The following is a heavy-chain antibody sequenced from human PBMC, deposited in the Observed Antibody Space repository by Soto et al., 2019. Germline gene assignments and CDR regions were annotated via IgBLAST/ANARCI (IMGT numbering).Heavy chain of an antibody. V-gene: IGHV1-24*01. CDR3: ATRTFGVNSCVY. Sequence: ASVKVSCKVSGYTLTELSMHWVRQAPGKGLEWMGGFDPEDGETIYAQKFQGRVTMTEDTSTDTAYMELSSLRSEDAAVYYCATRTFGVNSCVYWGQGTLVTVSS. CDR1: GYTLTELS. D-gene: IGHD3-16*01. CDR2: FDPEDGET. J-gene: IGHJ4*02.